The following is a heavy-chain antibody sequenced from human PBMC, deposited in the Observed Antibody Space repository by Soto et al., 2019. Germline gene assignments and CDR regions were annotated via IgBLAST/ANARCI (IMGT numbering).Heavy chain of an antibody. CDR1: GYTFTSYG. Sequence: ASVKVSCKASGYTFTSYGISWVRQAPGQGLEWMGWISAYNGKTNYAQKLQGRVTMTTDTSTSTAYMELRSLRSDDTAVYYCARDREDYTHYNWFDPWGQGTLVTVSS. V-gene: IGHV1-18*01. D-gene: IGHD4-4*01. J-gene: IGHJ5*02. CDR2: ISAYNGKT. CDR3: ARDREDYTHYNWFDP.